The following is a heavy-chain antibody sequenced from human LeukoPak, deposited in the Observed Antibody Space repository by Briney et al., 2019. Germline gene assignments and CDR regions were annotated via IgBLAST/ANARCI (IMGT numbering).Heavy chain of an antibody. CDR1: GFTFSSYG. J-gene: IGHJ4*02. Sequence: GGSLRLSCAASGFTFSSYGMHWVRQAPGKGLEWVSGINWNRGSIGYADSVKGRFTISRDNAKNSLYLQMNSLRAEDTALYYCAKDRSGWYEGWGQGTLVTVSS. CDR2: INWNRGSI. V-gene: IGHV3-9*01. D-gene: IGHD6-19*01. CDR3: AKDRSGWYEG.